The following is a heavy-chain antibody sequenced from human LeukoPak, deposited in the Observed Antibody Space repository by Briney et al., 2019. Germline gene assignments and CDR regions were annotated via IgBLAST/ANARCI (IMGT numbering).Heavy chain of an antibody. CDR3: ASIPDLVGATPFDY. V-gene: IGHV3-11*04. J-gene: IGHJ4*02. CDR1: GFTFSDYY. CDR2: ISSTSDTI. D-gene: IGHD1-26*01. Sequence: GGSLRLSCAASGFTFSDYYMSWIRQAPGKGLEWVSYISSTSDTIYYADSVKGRFTISRDNAKNSLYLQMNSLRAEDTAVYYCASIPDLVGATPFDYWGQGTLVTVSS.